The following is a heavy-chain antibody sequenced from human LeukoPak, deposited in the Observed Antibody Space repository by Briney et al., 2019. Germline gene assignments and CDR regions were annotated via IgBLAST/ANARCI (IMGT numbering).Heavy chain of an antibody. CDR2: INPDGSGK. CDR1: GFTLSTYW. CDR3: ASWGAGGNS. V-gene: IGHV3-7*01. Sequence: GGSLRLSCEASGFTLSTYWMNWVRQVPGKGLDWVANINPDGSGKRYVDSVKGRFTIARDNANNSLSLQMNSLRAEDTAVYYCASWGAGGNSWGQGTLVTVSS. J-gene: IGHJ4*02. D-gene: IGHD3-16*01.